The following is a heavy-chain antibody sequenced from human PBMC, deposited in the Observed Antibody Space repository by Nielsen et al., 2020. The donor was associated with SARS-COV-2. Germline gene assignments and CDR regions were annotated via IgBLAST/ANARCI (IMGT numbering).Heavy chain of an antibody. V-gene: IGHV1-2*06. CDR3: ARDGGYCSGGSCYSLHPTTVTTFYYYGMDV. D-gene: IGHD2-15*01. J-gene: IGHJ6*02. CDR1: GYTFTGYY. CDR2: INPNSGGT. Sequence: ASVKVSCKASGYTFTGYYMHWVRQAPGQGLEWMGRINPNSGGTNYAQKFQGRVTMTRDTSISTAYMELSRLRSDDTAVYYCARDGGYCSGGSCYSLHPTTVTTFYYYGMDVWGQGTTVTVSS.